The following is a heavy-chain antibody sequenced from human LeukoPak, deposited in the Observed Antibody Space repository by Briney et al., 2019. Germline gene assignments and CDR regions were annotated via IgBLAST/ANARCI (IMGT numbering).Heavy chain of an antibody. CDR3: ARDVRHKYCSSASCYRGWFDP. Sequence: ASVKVSCKASGGTFSSYAISWVRQAPGQGLEWMGGIIPMFGTAIYAQKFQGRVTITADESTSTAYMELSSLRSEDTAVYYCARDVRHKYCSSASCYRGWFDPWGQGTLVTVSS. V-gene: IGHV1-69*13. D-gene: IGHD2-2*01. CDR2: IIPMFGTA. J-gene: IGHJ5*02. CDR1: GGTFSSYA.